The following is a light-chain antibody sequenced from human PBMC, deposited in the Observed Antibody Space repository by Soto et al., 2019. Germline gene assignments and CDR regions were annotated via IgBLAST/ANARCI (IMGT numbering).Light chain of an antibody. J-gene: IGKJ1*01. CDR2: GAS. CDR1: HSVRSSF. CDR3: QHYAYSTWT. V-gene: IGKV3-20*01. Sequence: EIVLTQSPGTLSLSPGERATLSCRASHSVRSSFLAWFQQRPGQAPRLLIFGASNRATGIPDRFSGGGSGTDFTLTISRLEAEDFAVYYCQHYAYSTWTFGQGAKV.